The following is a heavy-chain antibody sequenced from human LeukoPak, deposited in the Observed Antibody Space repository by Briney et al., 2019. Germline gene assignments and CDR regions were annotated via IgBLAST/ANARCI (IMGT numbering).Heavy chain of an antibody. CDR3: TRSLYSYGRGGVDY. J-gene: IGHJ4*02. D-gene: IGHD5-18*01. CDR1: GFTFSSYS. V-gene: IGHV3-21*01. CDR2: ISSSSSYI. Sequence: GGSLRLSCAASGFTFSSYSMNWVRQAPGKGLEWVSSISSSSSYIYYADSVKGRFTISRDNAKNSLYLQMNSLRAEDTAVYYCTRSLYSYGRGGVDYWGQGTLVTVSS.